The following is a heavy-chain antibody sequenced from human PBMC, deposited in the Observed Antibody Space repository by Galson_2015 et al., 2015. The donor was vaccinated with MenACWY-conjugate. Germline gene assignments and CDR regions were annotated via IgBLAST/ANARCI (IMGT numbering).Heavy chain of an antibody. CDR3: ARGRSWYDY. V-gene: IGHV3-21*01. CDR1: GFTFSNYA. D-gene: IGHD6-13*01. Sequence: SLRLSCAASGFTFSNYAMSWVRQAPGQGLEWVSVISTSSSYSYYADSVKGRFTISRDNAKNSLYLQMNSLRAEDTAVYYCARGRSWYDYWGQGTLVTVSS. CDR2: ISTSSSYS. J-gene: IGHJ4*02.